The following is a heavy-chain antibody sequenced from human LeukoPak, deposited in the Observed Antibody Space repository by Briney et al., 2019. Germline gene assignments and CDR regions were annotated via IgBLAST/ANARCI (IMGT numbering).Heavy chain of an antibody. V-gene: IGHV3-30*18. D-gene: IGHD6-19*01. CDR2: ISYDGSNK. CDR3: AKLTVAGRDFDY. J-gene: IGHJ4*02. Sequence: PGGSLRLSCAASGFTFSSYGMHWVRQAPGKGLEWVAVISYDGSNKYYADSVKGRFTISRDNSKNTLYLQMNSLRAGDTAVYYCAKLTVAGRDFDYWGQGTLVTVSS. CDR1: GFTFSSYG.